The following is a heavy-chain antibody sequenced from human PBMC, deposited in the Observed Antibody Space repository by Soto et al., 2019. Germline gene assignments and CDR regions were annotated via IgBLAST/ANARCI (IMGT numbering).Heavy chain of an antibody. CDR2: IVVGSGNT. V-gene: IGHV1-58*02. Sequence: ASVKVSCKASGFTFTSSAMQWVRQARGQRLEWIGWIVVGSGNTNYAQKFQERVTITRDMSTSTAYMELSSLRSEDTAVYYCAGSGQPLLTDFDYWGQGTLVTVSS. J-gene: IGHJ4*02. CDR3: AGSGQPLLTDFDY. CDR1: GFTFTSSA. D-gene: IGHD2-21*02.